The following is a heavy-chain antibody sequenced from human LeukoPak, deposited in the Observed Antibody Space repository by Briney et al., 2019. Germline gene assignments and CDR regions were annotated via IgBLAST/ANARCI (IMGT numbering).Heavy chain of an antibody. CDR3: ARGLMRAAMAYGWFDP. CDR1: GYTFTGYY. D-gene: IGHD2-2*01. J-gene: IGHJ5*02. Sequence: ASVKVSCKASGYTFTGYYMHWVRQAPGQGLEWMGRINPNSGGTNYAQKFQGRVNMTRDTSISTAHMELSRLRSDDTAVYYCARGLMRAAMAYGWFDPWGQGTLVTVSS. V-gene: IGHV1-2*06. CDR2: INPNSGGT.